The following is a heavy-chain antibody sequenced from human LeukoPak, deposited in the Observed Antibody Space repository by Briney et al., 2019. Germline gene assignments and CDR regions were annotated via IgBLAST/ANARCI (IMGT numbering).Heavy chain of an antibody. J-gene: IGHJ6*03. V-gene: IGHV4-39*07. CDR1: GGSISRSSYY. CDR2: IYYSGST. Sequence: NPSETLSLTCTVSGGSISRSSYYWGWIRQPPGKGLERIGSIYYSGSTYYNPSLKSRVTISVDTSKNQFSLKLSSVTAADTAVYYCARGGSRGYSYGYVHYYYYMDVWGKGTTVTVSS. CDR3: ARGGSRGYSYGYVHYYYYMDV. D-gene: IGHD5-18*01.